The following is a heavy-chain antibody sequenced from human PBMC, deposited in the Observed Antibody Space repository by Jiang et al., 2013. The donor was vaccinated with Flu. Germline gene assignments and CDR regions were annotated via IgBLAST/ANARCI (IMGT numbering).Heavy chain of an antibody. CDR1: GYTFTGYY. D-gene: IGHD3-9*01. CDR2: INPNSGGT. J-gene: IGHJ6*04. V-gene: IGHV1-2*04. Sequence: GAEVKKPGASVKVSCKASGYTFTGYYMHWVRQAPGQGLEWMGWINPNSGGTNYAQKFQGWVTMTRDTSISTAYMELSRLRSDDTAVYYCARGGGGNYDILTGYCMDVWGKGTTVTVSS. CDR3: ARGGGGNYDILTGYCMDV.